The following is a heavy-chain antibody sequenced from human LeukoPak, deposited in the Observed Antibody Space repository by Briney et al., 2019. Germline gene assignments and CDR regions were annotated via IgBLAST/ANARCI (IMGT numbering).Heavy chain of an antibody. CDR3: ARRGGYSGSYYYFDY. V-gene: IGHV4-39*01. CDR2: IYYSGST. Sequence: SETLSLTCTVSGGSISRSSYYWGWIRQPPGKGLEWIGSIYYSGSTYYNPSLKSRVTISVDTSKNQFSLKLSSVTAADTAVYYCARRGGYSGSYYYFDYWGQGTLVTVSS. J-gene: IGHJ4*02. CDR1: GGSISRSSYY. D-gene: IGHD1-26*01.